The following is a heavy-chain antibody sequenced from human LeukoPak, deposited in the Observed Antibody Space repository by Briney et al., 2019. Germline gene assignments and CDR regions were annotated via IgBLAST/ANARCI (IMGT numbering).Heavy chain of an antibody. J-gene: IGHJ4*02. CDR2: ISSSSSYI. CDR3: ARDAYCGGDCYSDY. Sequence: GGSLRLSCAASGFTFSSYSMNWVRQAPGKGLEWVSSISSSSSYIYYADSVKGRFTISRDNAKNSLYLQMNSQRAEDTAVYYCARDAYCGGDCYSDYWGQGTLVTVSS. CDR1: GFTFSSYS. V-gene: IGHV3-21*01. D-gene: IGHD2-21*02.